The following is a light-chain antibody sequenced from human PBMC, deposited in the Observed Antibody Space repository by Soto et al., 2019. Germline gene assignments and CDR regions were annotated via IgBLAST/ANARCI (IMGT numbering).Light chain of an antibody. Sequence: DLQMTQSPSSVSASVGDRVTITCRASQDISTYLAWYQRKPGKAPKLLVYAASSLQSGVPSRFSGSGSGTDFTLTISSLQPEDFATYYCQQANSFPITFGGGTKVEI. J-gene: IGKJ4*01. CDR3: QQANSFPIT. CDR1: QDISTY. V-gene: IGKV1-12*01. CDR2: AAS.